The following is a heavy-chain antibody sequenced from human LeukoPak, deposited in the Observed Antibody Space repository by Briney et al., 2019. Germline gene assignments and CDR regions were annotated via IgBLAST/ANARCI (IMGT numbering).Heavy chain of an antibody. CDR1: KFTFNTYW. CDR2: IDSDGYST. CDR3: ARRAGAYSHPYDY. J-gene: IGHJ4*02. V-gene: IGHV3-74*01. D-gene: IGHD4/OR15-4a*01. Sequence: GGSLRLSCAASKFTFNTYWMHWVRQAPGKGLVWVSRIDSDGYSTAYADSVKGRFTISRDNSENTLYLQMNSLRAEDTAVYYCARRAGAYSHPYDYWGQGALVTVSS.